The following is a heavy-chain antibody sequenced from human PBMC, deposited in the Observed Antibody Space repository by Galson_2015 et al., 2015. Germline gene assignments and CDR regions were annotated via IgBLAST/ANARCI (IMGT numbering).Heavy chain of an antibody. CDR3: ARDMGSPVKGYGMDV. CDR1: GFTVSSNY. J-gene: IGHJ6*02. Sequence: SLRLSCAASGFTVSSNYMSWVRQAPGKGLEWVSVIYSGGSTYYADSVKGRFTISRDNSKNTLYLQMNSLRAEDTAVYYCARDMGSPVKGYGMDVWGQGTTVTVSS. V-gene: IGHV3-53*01. CDR2: IYSGGST. D-gene: IGHD4-17*01.